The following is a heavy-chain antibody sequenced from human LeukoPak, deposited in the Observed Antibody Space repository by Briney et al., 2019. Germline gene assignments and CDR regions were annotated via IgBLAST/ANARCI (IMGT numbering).Heavy chain of an antibody. CDR1: GGSFSGYY. J-gene: IGHJ4*02. CDR3: ARHYAHGSGTYAPFAY. V-gene: IGHV4-34*01. CDR2: INHSGST. Sequence: SETLSLTCAVYGGSFSGYYWSWIRQPPGKGLEWIGEINHSGSTNYNPSLKSRVTISVDKSKNQFSLKLSSVTAADTAVYSCARHYAHGSGTYAPFAYWGQGALVTVSS. D-gene: IGHD3-10*01.